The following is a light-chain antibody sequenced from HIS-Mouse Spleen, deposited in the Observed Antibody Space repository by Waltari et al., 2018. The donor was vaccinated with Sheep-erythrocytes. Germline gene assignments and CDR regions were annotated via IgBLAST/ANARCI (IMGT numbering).Light chain of an antibody. CDR2: DAS. CDR1: QSVSRY. V-gene: IGKV3-11*01. CDR3: QQRSNWYT. J-gene: IGKJ2*01. Sequence: EIVLTQSPATLSLSPGERATLSCRASQSVSRYLAWYQQKPGQAPRLLIYDASNRATGIPARFSGSVSGTVFTLTISSLEPEDFAVYYCQQRSNWYTFGQGTKLGIK.